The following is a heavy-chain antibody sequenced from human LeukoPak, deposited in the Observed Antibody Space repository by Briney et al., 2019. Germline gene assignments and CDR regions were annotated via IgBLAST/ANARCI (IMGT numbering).Heavy chain of an antibody. CDR3: AKDRGHDTGWYTEY. Sequence: SGGSLRLSCVASGLPIADFAMHWVRQAPGKGLEWVSLISGDGVSTFYADSVKGRFTISRDNSKNTLYLQMTSLRAEDTAVYYCAKDRGHDTGWYTEYWGQGTLVTVSS. J-gene: IGHJ1*01. D-gene: IGHD6-19*01. CDR2: ISGDGVST. CDR1: GLPIADFA. V-gene: IGHV3-43*02.